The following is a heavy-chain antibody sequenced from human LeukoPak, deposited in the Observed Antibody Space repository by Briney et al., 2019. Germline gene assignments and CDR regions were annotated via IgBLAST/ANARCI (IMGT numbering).Heavy chain of an antibody. J-gene: IGHJ6*02. CDR2: INHSGST. CDR1: GGSFSGYY. CDR3: ARRRKTYYYYGMDV. V-gene: IGHV4-34*01. Sequence: SETLSLTCAVYGGSFSGYYWSWIRQPPGKGLEWIGEINHSGSTNYNPSLKSRVTISVDTSKNQFSLKLSSVTAADTAVYYCARRRKTYYYYGMDVWGQGTTVTVSS.